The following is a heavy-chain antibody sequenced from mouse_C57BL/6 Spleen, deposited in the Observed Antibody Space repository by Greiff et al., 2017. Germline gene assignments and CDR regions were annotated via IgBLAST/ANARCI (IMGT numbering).Heavy chain of an antibody. CDR1: GYTFTSYW. D-gene: IGHD2-4*01. J-gene: IGHJ1*03. Sequence: QVKLQQPGAELVKPGASVKMSCKASGYTFTSYWITWVKQRPGQGLEWIGDIYPGSGSTNYNEKFKSKATLTVDTSSSTAYMQLSSLTSEDSAVYYCARGDYDGGYWYFDVWGTGTTVTVSS. CDR3: ARGDYDGGYWYFDV. V-gene: IGHV1-55*01. CDR2: IYPGSGST.